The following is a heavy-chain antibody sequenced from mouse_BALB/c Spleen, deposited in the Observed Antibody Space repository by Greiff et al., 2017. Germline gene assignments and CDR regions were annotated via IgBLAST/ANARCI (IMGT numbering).Heavy chain of an antibody. J-gene: IGHJ2*01. D-gene: IGHD2-14*01. CDR1: GFTFSSYA. CDR2: ISSGGSYT. Sequence: EVMLVESGGGLVKPGGSLKLSCAASGFTFSSYAMSWVRQSPEKRLEWVAEISSGGSYTYYPDTVTGRFTISRDNAKNTLYLEMSSLRSEDTAMYYCARREGYGNYFDYWGQGTTLTVSS. V-gene: IGHV5-9-4*01. CDR3: ARREGYGNYFDY.